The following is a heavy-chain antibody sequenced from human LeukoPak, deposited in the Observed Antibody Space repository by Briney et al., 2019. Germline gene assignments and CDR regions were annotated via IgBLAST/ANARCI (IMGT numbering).Heavy chain of an antibody. Sequence: ASVKVSCKASGGTFTSYDINWVRQATGQGLEWMGWMNPNSGNTGYAQKFQGRVTMTRNTSISTAYMELSSLRSEDTAVYYCARVYDFWSGYQYYYYGMDVWGQGTTVTVSS. CDR3: ARVYDFWSGYQYYYYGMDV. D-gene: IGHD3-3*01. CDR2: MNPNSGNT. J-gene: IGHJ6*02. CDR1: GGTFTSYD. V-gene: IGHV1-8*01.